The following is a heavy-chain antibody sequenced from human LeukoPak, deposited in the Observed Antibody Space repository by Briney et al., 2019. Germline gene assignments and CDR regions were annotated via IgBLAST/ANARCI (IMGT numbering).Heavy chain of an antibody. CDR3: ARLAGGDFYYGMDV. CDR1: GGSISSHY. Sequence: PSETLSLTCTVSGGSISSHYWSWIRQPPGKGLEWIGYIYSSGSTDYNPSLKSRVTISVDTSKDQVSLSLSSVTAADTAVYYCARLAGGDFYYGMDVWGQGTTVTVSS. V-gene: IGHV4-59*08. CDR2: IYSSGST. D-gene: IGHD6-13*01. J-gene: IGHJ6*02.